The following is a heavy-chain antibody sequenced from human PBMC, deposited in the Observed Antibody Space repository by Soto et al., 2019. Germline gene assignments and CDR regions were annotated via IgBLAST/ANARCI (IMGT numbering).Heavy chain of an antibody. CDR2: INPDGSRV. Sequence: EVQLVESGGGLVQPGGSLRLSCAPSGFALSSYWMHWVRQVPGKGLVWVSRINPDGSRVDYADSVRSRFTNSRDDAKNTLFLQMNSVRAEDTAVDYGARVRVGVYGKFDPWGQGTVVPVSS. CDR3: ARVRVGVYGKFDP. D-gene: IGHD1-26*01. J-gene: IGHJ5*02. V-gene: IGHV3-74*01. CDR1: GFALSSYW.